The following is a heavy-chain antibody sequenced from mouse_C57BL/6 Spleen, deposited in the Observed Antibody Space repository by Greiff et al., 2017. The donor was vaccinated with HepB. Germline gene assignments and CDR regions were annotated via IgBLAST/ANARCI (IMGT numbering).Heavy chain of an antibody. CDR2: IDPEDGET. D-gene: IGHD1-1*01. Sequence: DVQLQESGAELVKPGASVKLSCTASGFNIKDYYMHWVKQRTEQGLEWIGRIDPEDGETKYAPKFQGKATITADTSSNTAYLQLSSLTSEDTAVYYCASRGALTTVVATRYFDVWGTGTTVTVSS. V-gene: IGHV14-2*01. CDR1: GFNIKDYY. CDR3: ASRGALTTVVATRYFDV. J-gene: IGHJ1*03.